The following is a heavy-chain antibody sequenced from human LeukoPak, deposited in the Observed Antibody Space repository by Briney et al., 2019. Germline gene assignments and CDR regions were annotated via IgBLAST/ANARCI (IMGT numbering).Heavy chain of an antibody. Sequence: PGGSLRLSCAASGFTFSSYWMSWVRQAPGKGLEGVANIKQDGSEKYYVDAVKGRFTIARDNAKNSLYLKLNSLRAEDTAVYYCARRDGTGYVGSWGQGTLVTVSS. V-gene: IGHV3-7*01. CDR2: IKQDGSEK. CDR1: GFTFSSYW. D-gene: IGHD5-12*01. CDR3: ARRDGTGYVGS. J-gene: IGHJ5*02.